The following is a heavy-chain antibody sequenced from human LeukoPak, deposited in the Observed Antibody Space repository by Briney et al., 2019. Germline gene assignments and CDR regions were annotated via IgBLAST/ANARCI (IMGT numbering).Heavy chain of an antibody. Sequence: GGSLRLSCATSGFTFSNYVMSWVRQAPGKGLGWVSSILPGGGSTYYADSVKGRFTISRDNSRGTLWLQMNSLRAEDTAVYYCAKDDRELEVVAVRYWGQGTLVTVSS. CDR2: ILPGGGST. D-gene: IGHD2-15*01. J-gene: IGHJ4*02. CDR3: AKDDRELEVVAVRY. V-gene: IGHV3-23*01. CDR1: GFTFSNYV.